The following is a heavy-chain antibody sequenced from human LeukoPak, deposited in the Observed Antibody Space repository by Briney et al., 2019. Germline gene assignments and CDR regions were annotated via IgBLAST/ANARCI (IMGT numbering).Heavy chain of an antibody. Sequence: GGSLRLSCAASGFTVSSNYTSWVRQAPGKGLEWVSVIYSGGSTYYADSVKGRFTISRDNSKNTLYLQMNSLGAEDTAVYYCARDRVYYYDSSGYYPDAFDIWGQGTMVTVSS. V-gene: IGHV3-66*01. CDR2: IYSGGST. CDR3: ARDRVYYYDSSGYYPDAFDI. D-gene: IGHD3-22*01. J-gene: IGHJ3*02. CDR1: GFTVSSNY.